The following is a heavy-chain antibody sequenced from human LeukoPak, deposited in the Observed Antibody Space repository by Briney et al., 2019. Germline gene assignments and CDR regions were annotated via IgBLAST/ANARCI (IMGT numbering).Heavy chain of an antibody. Sequence: SETLSLTCTVSGGSFSSYYWTWIRQPAGKGLEWIGRIHNSGTTNYGPSLESRVTMSLDTSKNRFSLSLSSVTAADTAVYYCARDRLGATGHWRIDVWGRGTLVTVSS. CDR2: IHNSGTT. J-gene: IGHJ2*01. D-gene: IGHD1-26*01. CDR1: GGSFSSYY. CDR3: ARDRLGATGHWRIDV. V-gene: IGHV4-4*07.